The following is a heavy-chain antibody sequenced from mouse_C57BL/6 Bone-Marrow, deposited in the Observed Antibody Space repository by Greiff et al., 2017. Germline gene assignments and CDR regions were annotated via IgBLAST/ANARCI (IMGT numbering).Heavy chain of an antibody. Sequence: SGAELARPGASVKLSCKASGYTFTSYGISWVKQRTGQGLEWIGEIYPRSGNTYYNEKFKGKATLTADKSSSPAYMELRSLTSEDSAVYFCARSTEITTVVNYWGQGTTLTVSS. J-gene: IGHJ2*01. D-gene: IGHD1-1*01. V-gene: IGHV1-81*01. CDR2: IYPRSGNT. CDR1: GYTFTSYG. CDR3: ARSTEITTVVNY.